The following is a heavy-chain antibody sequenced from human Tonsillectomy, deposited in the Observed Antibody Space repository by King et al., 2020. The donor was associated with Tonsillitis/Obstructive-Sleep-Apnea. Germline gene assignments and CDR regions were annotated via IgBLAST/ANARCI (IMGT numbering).Heavy chain of an antibody. Sequence: QLQESGPGLVKPSETLSLTCTVSGGSISSYYWSWIRQPPGKGLEWIGYIYYSGSTNYNPSLQSRVTISVDTSKNQFSLKLSSLTAADTAVYYYAIQGQCSRDWDYWYSALSGRGTLVSVSS. V-gene: IGHV4-59*08. CDR3: AIQGQCSRDWDYWYSAL. D-gene: IGHD6-13*01. CDR2: IYYSGST. CDR1: GGSISSYY. J-gene: IGHJ2*01.